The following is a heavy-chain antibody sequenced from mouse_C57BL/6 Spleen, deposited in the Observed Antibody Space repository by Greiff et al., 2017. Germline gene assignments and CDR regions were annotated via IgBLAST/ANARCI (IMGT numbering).Heavy chain of an antibody. Sequence: VQLQQSGAELARPGASVKLSCKASGYTFTSYGISWVKQRTGQGLEWIGEIYPRSGNTYYTEKFKGKATLTADTSSSTAYMEIRSQTSEDTAVYSGDRGSYDGYYEGKGYYGDWGKVTTLT. V-gene: IGHV1-81*01. J-gene: IGHJ2*01. D-gene: IGHD2-3*01. CDR3: DRGSYDGYYEGKGYYGD. CDR2: IYPRSGNT. CDR1: GYTFTSYG.